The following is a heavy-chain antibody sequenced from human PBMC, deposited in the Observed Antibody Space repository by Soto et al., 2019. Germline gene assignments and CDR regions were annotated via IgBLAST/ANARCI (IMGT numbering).Heavy chain of an antibody. CDR3: ARSPGGGMIVVVSYYFDY. Sequence: QVQLVQSGAEVKKPGSSVKVSCKASGGTFSGYAISWVRQAPGQGLEWMGGIIPIFGTANYAQKFQGRVTITADESTSTAYMELSSLRSEDTAVYYCARSPGGGMIVVVSYYFDYWGQGTLVTVSS. V-gene: IGHV1-69*01. D-gene: IGHD3-22*01. CDR1: GGTFSGYA. J-gene: IGHJ4*02. CDR2: IIPIFGTA.